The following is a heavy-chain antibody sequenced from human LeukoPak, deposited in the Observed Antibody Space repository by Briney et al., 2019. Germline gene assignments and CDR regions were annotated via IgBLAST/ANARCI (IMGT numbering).Heavy chain of an antibody. CDR1: GFTASSYG. J-gene: IGHJ3*01. CDR2: FSATDGSA. V-gene: IGHV3-23*01. Sequence: GGSLRLSCAASGFTASSYGMTWVRLAPGKGLEWVSAFSATDGSAQYAESVKGRFTISRDNSKNSLYLQMNSLRDEDTAVYYCAKARIAAAGTGAFDVWGQGTMVTVSS. D-gene: IGHD6-13*01. CDR3: AKARIAAAGTGAFDV.